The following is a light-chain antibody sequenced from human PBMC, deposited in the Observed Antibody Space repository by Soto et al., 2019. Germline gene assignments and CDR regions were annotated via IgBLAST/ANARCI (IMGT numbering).Light chain of an antibody. CDR1: QSISSW. CDR2: KAS. V-gene: IGKV1-5*03. CDR3: QQVNSYPLT. Sequence: DIQMTQSPSTLSASVGDRVTITCRASQSISSWLAWYQQKPGKAPKLLIYKASTLKSGVPSRFSGSESGTDFTLTISSLQPEDFATYYCQQVNSYPLTFGGGTKVDI. J-gene: IGKJ4*01.